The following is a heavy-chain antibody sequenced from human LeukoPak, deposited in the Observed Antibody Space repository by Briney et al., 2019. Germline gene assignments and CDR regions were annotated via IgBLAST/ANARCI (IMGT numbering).Heavy chain of an antibody. J-gene: IGHJ4*02. CDR1: GGSSSGYY. D-gene: IGHD4-17*01. CDR3: ARDADYGDYVFDY. V-gene: IGHV4-34*01. Sequence: PPETLSLTCAVYGGSSSGYYWSWIRQPPGKGLEWIGEINPSASTNYNPSLKSRVTISVDTSKNQFSLKLSSVTAADTAVYYCARDADYGDYVFDYWGQGTLVTVSS. CDR2: INPSAST.